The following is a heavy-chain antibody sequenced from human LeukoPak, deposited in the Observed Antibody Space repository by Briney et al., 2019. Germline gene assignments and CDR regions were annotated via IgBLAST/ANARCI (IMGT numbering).Heavy chain of an antibody. J-gene: IGHJ4*02. Sequence: GGSLRLSCAASGFTVNSNYMSWVRQAPGKGLEWVSAITGSGGNTYYADSVKGRFTISRDNSKNTVFLQMNSLRAEDTAVYYCAKWGDYDVLTGYYVSDYWGQGTLVTVSS. CDR1: GFTVNSNY. D-gene: IGHD3-9*01. V-gene: IGHV3-23*01. CDR2: ITGSGGNT. CDR3: AKWGDYDVLTGYYVSDY.